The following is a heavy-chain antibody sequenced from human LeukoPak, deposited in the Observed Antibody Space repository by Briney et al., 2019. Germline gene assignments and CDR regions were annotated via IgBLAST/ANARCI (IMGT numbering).Heavy chain of an antibody. CDR3: AKDLSSGWYEFDY. V-gene: IGHV3-23*01. CDR1: GFTFSTYA. CDR2: ISDSGFST. D-gene: IGHD6-19*01. Sequence: PGGSLRLSCAASGFTFSTYAMSWVRQAPGKGLEWVSAISDSGFSTYYADSVKGRFTISRDNSKNTLYLQMNSLRAEDTAVYYCAKDLSSGWYEFDYWGQGTLVTVSS. J-gene: IGHJ4*02.